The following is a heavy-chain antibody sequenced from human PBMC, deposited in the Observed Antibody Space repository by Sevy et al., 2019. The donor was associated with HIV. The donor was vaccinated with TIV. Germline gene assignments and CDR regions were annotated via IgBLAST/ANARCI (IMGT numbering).Heavy chain of an antibody. CDR3: ARDGGSGYGLDV. CDR2: ISTSGST. D-gene: IGHD3-16*01. Sequence: SETLSLTCTVSGGSISGDSFYWTWIRQSAGKGLEWIGRISTSGSTKYNPSLKSRVSMSLETSENHFSLTLTSVTAADTAVYYCARDGGSGYGLDVWGQGTSVTVPS. V-gene: IGHV4-61*02. CDR1: GGSISGDSFY. J-gene: IGHJ6*02.